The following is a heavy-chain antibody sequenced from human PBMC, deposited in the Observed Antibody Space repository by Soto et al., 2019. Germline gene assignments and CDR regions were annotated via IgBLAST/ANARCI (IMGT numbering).Heavy chain of an antibody. D-gene: IGHD3-22*01. J-gene: IGHJ3*01. CDR1: GFSFSNYG. V-gene: IGHV3-30*18. CDR3: VKAQERSAQYFAVVITAFDF. Sequence: SCEGSGFSFSNYGIHWVRQAPGKGLEWVAVISHDGNSHHLADSVRGRFTISRDNSKNTVFLHMTSLRREDSAVYHCVKAQERSAQYFAVVITAFDFWGQGTMVTVSS. CDR2: ISHDGNSH.